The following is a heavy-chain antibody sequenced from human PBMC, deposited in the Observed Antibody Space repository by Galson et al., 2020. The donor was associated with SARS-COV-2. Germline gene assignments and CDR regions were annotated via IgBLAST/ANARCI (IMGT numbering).Heavy chain of an antibody. CDR2: IGTAGDP. CDR3: ARSARRGYSYGYGLINDACDI. Sequence: GESLKISCAASGFTFSSYDMHWVRQATGNGLEWVSAIGTAGDPYYPGPVKGRFTISRENPKNSLYLQMNSLRAGDTAVYYCARSARRGYSYGYGLINDACDIWGQGTMVTVSS. D-gene: IGHD5-18*01. V-gene: IGHV3-13*05. J-gene: IGHJ3*02. CDR1: GFTFSSYD.